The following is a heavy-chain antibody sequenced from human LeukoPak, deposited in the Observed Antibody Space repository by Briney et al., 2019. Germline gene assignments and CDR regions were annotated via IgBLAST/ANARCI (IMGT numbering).Heavy chain of an antibody. V-gene: IGHV3-53*03. J-gene: IGHJ3*02. CDR1: GFTVSSNY. Sequence: GGSLRLSCAASGFTVSSNYMSWVRQPPGKGLEWVSVIYGGGKTYYADSVKGRFTISRDNSKNTLYHQMNSLRAEDTAVYYCARGFRRYAFDIWGQGTMVTVSS. CDR3: ARGFRRYAFDI. CDR2: IYGGGKT.